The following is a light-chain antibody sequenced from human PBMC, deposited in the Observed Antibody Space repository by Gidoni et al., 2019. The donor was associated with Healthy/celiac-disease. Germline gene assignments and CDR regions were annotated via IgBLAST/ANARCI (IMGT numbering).Light chain of an antibody. V-gene: IGKV1-5*03. CDR2: KAS. J-gene: IGKJ2*01. Sequence: IQMTKSPSTLSASVGDRVTITCRASQSISSWLAWYQQKPGKAPKLLIYKASSLESGVPSRFSGSGSGTEFTLTISSLQPDDLATYYCQQYNSYSYTFGQGTKLEIK. CDR1: QSISSW. CDR3: QQYNSYSYT.